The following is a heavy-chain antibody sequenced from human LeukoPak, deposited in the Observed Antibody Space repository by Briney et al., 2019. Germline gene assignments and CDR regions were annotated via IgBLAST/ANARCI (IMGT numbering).Heavy chain of an antibody. Sequence: GGSLRLSCAASGFRFSDYWMTWVRQAPGKGLECVANIKTDGSGKYYPDSVKGRFTVSRDNAKNSLYLQMNNMRVEDTAIYYCTKDSNHDSSGWGQGTLVTVSS. D-gene: IGHD3-22*01. CDR1: GFRFSDYW. J-gene: IGHJ4*02. CDR2: IKTDGSGK. CDR3: TKDSNHDSSG. V-gene: IGHV3-7*01.